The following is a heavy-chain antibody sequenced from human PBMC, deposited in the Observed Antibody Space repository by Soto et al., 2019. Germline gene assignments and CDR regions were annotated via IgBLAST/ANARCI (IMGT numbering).Heavy chain of an antibody. D-gene: IGHD3-22*01. CDR1: GASVTSFY. J-gene: IGHJ6*02. V-gene: IGHV4-4*07. CDR3: ARDRYYYDTRGFYYYYGMDV. Sequence: SETLSLTCTVSGASVTSFYWTWIRQPAGKSLEWIGHIYTSGDTKYNPSLKSRVTMSVDTSNNQFSLNLTSVTAADTAVYYCARDRYYYDTRGFYYYYGMDVWGQGTTVTV. CDR2: IYTSGDT.